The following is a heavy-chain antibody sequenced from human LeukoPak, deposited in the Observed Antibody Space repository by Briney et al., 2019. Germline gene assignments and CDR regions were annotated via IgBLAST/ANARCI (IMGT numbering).Heavy chain of an antibody. V-gene: IGHV4-31*03. CDR3: ARSRGGYCSSTSCSRFDY. CDR1: GGSISSGGYY. J-gene: IGHJ4*02. CDR2: IYYSGNT. D-gene: IGHD2-2*01. Sequence: SETLSLTCTVSGGSISSGGYYWSWIRQHPGKGLEWIGYIYYSGNTYYNPSLKSRVIISVDTSKNQFSLRLSSVTAADTAVYYCARSRGGYCSSTSCSRFDYWGQGTLVTVSS.